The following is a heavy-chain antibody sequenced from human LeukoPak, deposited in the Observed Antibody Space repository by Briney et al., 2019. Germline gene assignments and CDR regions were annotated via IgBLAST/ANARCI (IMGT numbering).Heavy chain of an antibody. V-gene: IGHV4-59*08. J-gene: IGHJ4*02. CDR2: IYYSGST. D-gene: IGHD3-16*01. Sequence: TSETLSLTCTVSGGSISSYYWSWIRQPPGKGLEWIGYIYYSGSTNYNPSLKSRVTISVDTSKNQFSLKLSSVTAADTAVYYCARHKGWGHFDYWGQGTLVTVSS. CDR1: GGSISSYY. CDR3: ARHKGWGHFDY.